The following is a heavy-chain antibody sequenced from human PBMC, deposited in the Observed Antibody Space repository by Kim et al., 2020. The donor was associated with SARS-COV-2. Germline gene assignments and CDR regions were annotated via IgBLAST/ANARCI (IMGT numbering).Heavy chain of an antibody. CDR2: INHSGST. CDR1: GGSFSGYY. V-gene: IGHV4-34*01. D-gene: IGHD6-13*01. J-gene: IGHJ4*02. CDR3: ERAGVRIAAAGKTFDY. Sequence: SETLSLTCAVYGGSFSGYYWSWIRQPPGKGLEWNGEINHSGSTNYNPSLKSRVTISVDTSKNQFSLKLSSVTAADTAVYYCERAGVRIAAAGKTFDYWGQGTLVTVPS.